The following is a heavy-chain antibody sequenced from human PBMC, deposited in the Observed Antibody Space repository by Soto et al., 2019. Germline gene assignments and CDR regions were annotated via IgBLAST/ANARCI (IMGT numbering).Heavy chain of an antibody. Sequence: QVQLVQSGAEVKKPGASVKVSCKASGYTFTSYAMHWVRQAPGQRLEWMGWINAGNGNTKYSQKFQGRVTITRDTSASTAYMELSSLRSEDTAVYYCASDLIVVVPAGMGYWGQGTLVTVSS. J-gene: IGHJ4*02. CDR2: INAGNGNT. CDR3: ASDLIVVVPAGMGY. D-gene: IGHD2-2*01. V-gene: IGHV1-3*01. CDR1: GYTFTSYA.